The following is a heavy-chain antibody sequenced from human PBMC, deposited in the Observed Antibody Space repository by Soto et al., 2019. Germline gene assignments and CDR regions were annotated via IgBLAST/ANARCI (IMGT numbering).Heavy chain of an antibody. CDR1: GGSISSGGYY. Sequence: SETLSLTCTVSGGSISSGGYYWSWIRQHPGKGLEWIGYIYYSGSTYYNPSLKSRVTISVDTSKNQFSLKLSSVTAADTAVYYCARYPKDDYIWGSYRWPDWGQGTLVTVSS. V-gene: IGHV4-31*03. CDR2: IYYSGST. D-gene: IGHD3-16*02. CDR3: ARYPKDDYIWGSYRWPD. J-gene: IGHJ4*02.